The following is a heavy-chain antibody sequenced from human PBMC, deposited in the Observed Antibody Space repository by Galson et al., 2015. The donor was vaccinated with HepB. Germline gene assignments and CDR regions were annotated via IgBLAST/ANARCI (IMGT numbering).Heavy chain of an antibody. CDR1: GFDFTSCG. V-gene: IGHV3-30*03. J-gene: IGHJ4*02. Sequence: SLRLSCAASGFDFTSCGMHWVRQAPGKGLEWLTVTSYDGSKKFYADSVKDRFTISRDNSKKALFLAMISLRPADTAVYFCARDSAYFSGDYIGVYHFDLWGPGTLVTVSS. CDR2: TSYDGSKK. D-gene: IGHD4-17*01. CDR3: ARDSAYFSGDYIGVYHFDL.